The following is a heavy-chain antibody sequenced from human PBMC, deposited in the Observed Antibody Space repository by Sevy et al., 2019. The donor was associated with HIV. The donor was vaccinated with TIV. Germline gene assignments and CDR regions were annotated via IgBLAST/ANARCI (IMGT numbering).Heavy chain of an antibody. Sequence: SETLSLTCAVSGGSISSSNWWSWVRQPPGKGLEWIGEIYHSGSTNYNPSLKSRVTISVDKSKNQFSLKLSSVTAADTAVYYCARERGGGYSYGTFDYWGQRTLATVSS. CDR3: ARERGGGYSYGTFDY. D-gene: IGHD5-18*01. J-gene: IGHJ4*02. V-gene: IGHV4-4*02. CDR1: GGSISSSNW. CDR2: IYHSGST.